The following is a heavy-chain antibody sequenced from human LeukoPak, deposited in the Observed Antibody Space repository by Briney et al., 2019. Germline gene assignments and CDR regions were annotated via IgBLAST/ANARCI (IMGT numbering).Heavy chain of an antibody. Sequence: PSETLSLTCTVSGGSISSYCWSWIRQPPGKGLEWIGYIYYSGSTNYNPSLKSRVTISLDTSKNQFSLKLSSVTAADTAVYYCASGNWNYYYFDYWGQGTLVTVSS. D-gene: IGHD1-7*01. CDR3: ASGNWNYYYFDY. J-gene: IGHJ4*02. CDR1: GGSISSYC. CDR2: IYYSGST. V-gene: IGHV4-59*01.